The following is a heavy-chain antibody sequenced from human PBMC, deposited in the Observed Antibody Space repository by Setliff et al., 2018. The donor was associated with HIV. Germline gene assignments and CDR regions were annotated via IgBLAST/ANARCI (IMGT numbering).Heavy chain of an antibody. J-gene: IGHJ4*02. V-gene: IGHV4-59*08. CDR2: IYYSGST. Sequence: SETLSLTCTVSGASISSFYWSWIRQPPGKGLDWIGYIYYSGSTNYNPSLKSRVTMSVDTSKNRFSLKLNSVTAADTAVYYCARVPARDYYDSSGYYDYWGQGTLVTVSS. D-gene: IGHD3-22*01. CDR1: GASISSFY. CDR3: ARVPARDYYDSSGYYDY.